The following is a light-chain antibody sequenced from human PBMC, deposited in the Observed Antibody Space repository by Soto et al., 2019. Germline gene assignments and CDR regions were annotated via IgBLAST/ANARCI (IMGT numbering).Light chain of an antibody. CDR1: QDIRKY. Sequence: DIEMTQSPSSLSASVGDRVTITCQASQDIRKYLNWYQQKPGKAPKLLIYKASRLERGVPSRFSGSESGTEFTLTITSLQADDFATYYCQQYDKYWTFGQGTKVDIK. J-gene: IGKJ1*01. V-gene: IGKV1-5*03. CDR2: KAS. CDR3: QQYDKYWT.